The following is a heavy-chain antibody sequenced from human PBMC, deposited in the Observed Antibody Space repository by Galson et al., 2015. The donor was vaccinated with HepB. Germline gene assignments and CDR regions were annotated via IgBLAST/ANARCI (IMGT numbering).Heavy chain of an antibody. V-gene: IGHV1-46*04. CDR3: ARDKGDYGYYYYGMDV. J-gene: IGHJ6*02. CDR2: INPSGGST. CDR1: GYTLTSYY. Sequence: SVKVSCKASGYTLTSYYMHWVRQAPGQGLEWMGIINPSGGSTSYAQKLQGRVTMTRDTSTSTVYMELSSLRSEDTAVYYCARDKGDYGYYYYGMDVWGQGTLVTVSS. D-gene: IGHD4-17*01.